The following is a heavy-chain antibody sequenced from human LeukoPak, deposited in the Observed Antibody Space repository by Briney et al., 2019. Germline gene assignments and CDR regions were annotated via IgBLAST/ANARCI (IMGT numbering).Heavy chain of an antibody. CDR2: INAGNGNT. J-gene: IGHJ4*02. CDR1: GYTFTSYA. Sequence: EASVNVSCKASGYTFTSYAMHWVRQAPGQRLEGMGWINAGNGNTKYSQKFQGRVTITRDTSASTAYMELSSLRSEDTAVYYCAREEWSGYQFDYWGQGTLVTVSS. CDR3: AREEWSGYQFDY. V-gene: IGHV1-3*01. D-gene: IGHD3-3*01.